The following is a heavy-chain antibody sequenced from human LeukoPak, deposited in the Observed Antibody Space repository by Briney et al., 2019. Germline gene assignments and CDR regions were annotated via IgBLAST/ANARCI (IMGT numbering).Heavy chain of an antibody. J-gene: IGHJ1*01. CDR2: ISAYNGNT. V-gene: IGHV1-18*01. CDR1: GYTFTSYG. CDR3: ARGDRVVVTAMAEYFQH. Sequence: ASVKVSCKASGYTFTSYGISWVRQAPGQGLEWMGWISAYNGNTNHAQKLQGRVTMTTDTSTSTAYMELRSLRSDDTAVYYCARGDRVVVTAMAEYFQHWGQGTLVTVSS. D-gene: IGHD2-21*02.